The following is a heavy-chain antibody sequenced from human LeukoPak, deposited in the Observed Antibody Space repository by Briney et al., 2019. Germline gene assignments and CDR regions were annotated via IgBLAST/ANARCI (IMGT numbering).Heavy chain of an antibody. CDR2: VSRSGSTK. CDR1: GFTFSSHE. Sequence: GGSLRLSCAASGFTFSSHEMNWVRQAPGKGLEWVSHVSRSGSTKYYADSVKGRFTISRDNAKNSLYLQMNSLRAEDTAVYYCARARAITGTTSFDYWGQGTLVTVSS. CDR3: ARARAITGTTSFDY. J-gene: IGHJ4*02. V-gene: IGHV3-48*03. D-gene: IGHD1-7*01.